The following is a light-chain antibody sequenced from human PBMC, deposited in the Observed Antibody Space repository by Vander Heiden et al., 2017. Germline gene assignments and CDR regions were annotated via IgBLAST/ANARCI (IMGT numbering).Light chain of an antibody. CDR2: DES. V-gene: IGKV3-20*01. J-gene: IGKJ1*01. CDR3: QQNRT. Sequence: EIVLTQSPGTLSLSPGERATLSCRVSQSVSSHYLAWYQKKPGQAPRLLMYDESSRATGISDRFSGSWSWTDFTLTIPRLEPEDFAVYYCQQNRTFGQGTKVEIK. CDR1: QSVSSHY.